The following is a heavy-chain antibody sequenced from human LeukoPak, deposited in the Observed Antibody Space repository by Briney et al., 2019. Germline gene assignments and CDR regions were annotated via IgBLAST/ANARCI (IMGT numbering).Heavy chain of an antibody. CDR3: ARGRIRHKRPYYFDY. Sequence: SETLSLTCTVSGGSISSYYWSWIRQPAGKGLEWIGRIYTSGSTNYNPSLKSRVTMSVDTSKNQFSLKLSSVTAADTAVYYCARGRIRHKRPYYFDYWGQGTLVTVSS. CDR2: IYTSGST. J-gene: IGHJ4*02. CDR1: GGSISSYY. V-gene: IGHV4-4*07. D-gene: IGHD2-15*01.